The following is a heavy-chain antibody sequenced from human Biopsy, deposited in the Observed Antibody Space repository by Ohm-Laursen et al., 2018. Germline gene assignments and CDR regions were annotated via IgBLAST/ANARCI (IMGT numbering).Heavy chain of an antibody. V-gene: IGHV1-69*10. D-gene: IGHD2-2*02. CDR1: GDSFTSYA. J-gene: IGHJ6*02. Sequence: GASVKVSCTASGDSFTSYAIGWVRQAPGQGLEWMGGIIPIPNVATYAQKFQGRITITADESTSTAYMELSSLKSEDTAVYYCAREYPEGDVWGQGTSVTVSS. CDR3: AREYPEGDV. CDR2: IIPIPNVA.